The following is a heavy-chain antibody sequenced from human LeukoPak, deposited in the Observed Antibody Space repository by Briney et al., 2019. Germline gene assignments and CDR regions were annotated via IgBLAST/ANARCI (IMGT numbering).Heavy chain of an antibody. CDR2: IYYSGST. J-gene: IGHJ5*02. Sequence: KSSETLSLTCAVSGGSISSYYWSWIRQPPGKGLEWIGYIYYSGSTNYNPSLKSRVTISVDTSKNQFSLKLSSVTAADTAVYYCARAHYYDSSGPSGWFDPWGQGTLVTVSS. CDR3: ARAHYYDSSGPSGWFDP. CDR1: GGSISSYY. D-gene: IGHD3-22*01. V-gene: IGHV4-59*01.